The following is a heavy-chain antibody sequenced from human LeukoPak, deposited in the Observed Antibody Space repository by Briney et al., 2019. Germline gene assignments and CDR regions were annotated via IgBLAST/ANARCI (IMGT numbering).Heavy chain of an antibody. CDR2: ISGSGGST. V-gene: IGHV3-23*01. Sequence: GGSLRLSCAASGFTVSSYGMTWVRQAPGKGLEWVSGISGSGGSTYYADSVKGRFTISRDNSKNTLYLQMNSLRVEDTAVYYCAKSRSPGFDYWGQGTPVTVSS. CDR1: GFTVSSYG. J-gene: IGHJ4*02. CDR3: AKSRSPGFDY.